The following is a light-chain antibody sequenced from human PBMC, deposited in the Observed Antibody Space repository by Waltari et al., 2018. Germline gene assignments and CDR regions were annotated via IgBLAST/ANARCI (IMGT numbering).Light chain of an antibody. CDR3: SSYAGSNNYWV. CDR2: EVT. Sequence: QSALTQPPSASGSPGQSVTIPCTGTSSDVGGYNYVSWYQQYPGRAPKLMIYEVTKRPSGFPDGSSVSKSGNTAALTVSGFQADDEADYYCSSYAGSNNYWVFGGGTTLTVL. V-gene: IGLV2-8*01. J-gene: IGLJ3*02. CDR1: SSDVGGYNY.